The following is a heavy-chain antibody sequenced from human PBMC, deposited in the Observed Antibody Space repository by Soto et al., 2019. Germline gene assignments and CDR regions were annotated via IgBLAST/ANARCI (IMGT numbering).Heavy chain of an antibody. CDR1: GGSISSSSYY. D-gene: IGHD3-10*01. Sequence: QLQLQESGPGLVKPSETLSLTCTVSGGSISSSSYYWGWIRQPPGKGLEWIGRIYYSGSTYYNPSLKSRVTISVDTSRNQFSLKLSSVTAADTAVYYCARHRVTAGWFDPWGRGTLVTVSS. V-gene: IGHV4-39*01. J-gene: IGHJ5*02. CDR2: IYYSGST. CDR3: ARHRVTAGWFDP.